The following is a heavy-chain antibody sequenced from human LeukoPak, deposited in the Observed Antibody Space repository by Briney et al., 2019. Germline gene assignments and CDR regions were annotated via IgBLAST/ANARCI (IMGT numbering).Heavy chain of an antibody. J-gene: IGHJ4*02. D-gene: IGHD3-10*01. Sequence: SETLSLTCTVSGYSISSGYCWGWIRQPPGKGLEWIGSIYHSGSTYYNPSLKSRVTISVDTSKNQFSLKLSSVTAADTAVYYCAGYYGSGSSGLDAIDYWGQGTLVTVSS. V-gene: IGHV4-38-2*02. CDR2: IYHSGST. CDR3: AGYYGSGSSGLDAIDY. CDR1: GYSISSGYC.